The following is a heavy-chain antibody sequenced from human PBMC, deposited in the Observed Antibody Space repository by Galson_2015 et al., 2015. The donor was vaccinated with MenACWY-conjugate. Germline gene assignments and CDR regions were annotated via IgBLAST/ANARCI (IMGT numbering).Heavy chain of an antibody. V-gene: IGHV4-59*01. CDR1: GGSINSYY. Sequence: LTCTVSGGSINSYYWSWIRQPPGKGQEWIGYMYYSGSANYNPSLKSRVTISVDTSKNQFSLTMTSVTAADTAVYYCARGVNLASMAGYWGQGTLVTVSS. CDR2: MYYSGSA. D-gene: IGHD3-3*02. CDR3: ARGVNLASMAGY. J-gene: IGHJ4*02.